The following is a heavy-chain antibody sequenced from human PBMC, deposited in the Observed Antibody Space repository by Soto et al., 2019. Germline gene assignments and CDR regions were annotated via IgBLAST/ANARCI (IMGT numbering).Heavy chain of an antibody. CDR1: GDSINNRSYY. CDR2: IYYGGST. V-gene: IGHV4-39*01. Sequence: SETMSLTCTVTGDSINNRSYYWAWISKPPGKGLEWIGSIYYGGSTYNNPSLKSRVSMSVDTSKNQFSLKLRSVTAADTALYYCARQRTSVVTQAYFDSWGQGSLVTVSS. D-gene: IGHD2-21*02. J-gene: IGHJ4*02. CDR3: ARQRTSVVTQAYFDS.